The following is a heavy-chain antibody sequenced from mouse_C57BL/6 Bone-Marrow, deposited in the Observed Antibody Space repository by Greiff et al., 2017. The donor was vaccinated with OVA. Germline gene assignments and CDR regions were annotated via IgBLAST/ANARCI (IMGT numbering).Heavy chain of an antibody. CDR3: TTPYDYDSWFAY. D-gene: IGHD2-4*01. Sequence: EVQLQQSGAELVRPGASVKLSCTASGFNITDDYMHWLKQRPEQGLEWIGWIDPENGDTEYASKFKGNATITADTSSNTAYLQLSSLTSEDTAVYYCTTPYDYDSWFAYWGQGTLVTVSA. CDR2: IDPENGDT. CDR1: GFNITDDY. V-gene: IGHV14-4*01. J-gene: IGHJ3*01.